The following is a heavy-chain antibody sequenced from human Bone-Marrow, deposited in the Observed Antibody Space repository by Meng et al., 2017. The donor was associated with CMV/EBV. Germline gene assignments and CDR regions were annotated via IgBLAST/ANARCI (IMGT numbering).Heavy chain of an antibody. CDR2: INPNSGGT. D-gene: IGHD3-22*01. J-gene: IGHJ4*02. CDR1: GYTFTGYY. CDR3: ARVNYYETTSYYRY. V-gene: IGHV1-2*02. Sequence: ASVKVSCKASGYTFTGYYMHWVRQAPGQGLEWMGWINPNSGGTNYAQKFQGRVTMTRDTSISTAYMEPSRLRSDDTAVYYCARVNYYETTSYYRYWGQGTLVTVSS.